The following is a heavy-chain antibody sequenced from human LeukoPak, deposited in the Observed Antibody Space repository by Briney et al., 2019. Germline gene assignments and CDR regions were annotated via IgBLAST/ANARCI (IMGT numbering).Heavy chain of an antibody. D-gene: IGHD3-10*02. CDR2: ISSSGSTI. CDR3: AELGITMIGGV. Sequence: GGSLRLSCAASGFNFDDYGMNWVRLAPGKGLEWVSYISSSGSTIYYADSVKGRFTISRDNAKNSLYLQMNSLRAEDTAVYYCAELGITMIGGVWGKGTTVTISS. J-gene: IGHJ6*04. CDR1: GFNFDDYG. V-gene: IGHV3-48*03.